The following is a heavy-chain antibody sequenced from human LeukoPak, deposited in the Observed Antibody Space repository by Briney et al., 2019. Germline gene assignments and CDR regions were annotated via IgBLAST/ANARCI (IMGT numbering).Heavy chain of an antibody. CDR2: INWNGGST. Sequence: PGGSLRLSCAVSGFTFSSYGMGWVRQAPGKGLEWVSGINWNGGSTGYADSVKGRFTISRDNAKNSLYLQMNSLRAEDTALYYCARDALFTPDAFDIWGQGTMVTVSS. CDR1: GFTFSSYG. CDR3: ARDALFTPDAFDI. V-gene: IGHV3-20*04. D-gene: IGHD3-3*01. J-gene: IGHJ3*02.